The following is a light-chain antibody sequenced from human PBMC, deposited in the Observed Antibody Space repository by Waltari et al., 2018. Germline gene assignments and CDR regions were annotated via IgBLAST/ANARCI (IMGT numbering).Light chain of an antibody. V-gene: IGKV3-20*01. CDR3: QKYDRLPAT. Sequence: EIVLTQSQGTLSLSPGERGTLSCRSSQSVSRFLAWYQQKPGQAPRLLIYGESTRATGIPDRLSGSGSGTDFSLTLSRLEPADFAVYYCQKYDRLPATFGQGTKVEIK. CDR1: QSVSRF. CDR2: GES. J-gene: IGKJ1*01.